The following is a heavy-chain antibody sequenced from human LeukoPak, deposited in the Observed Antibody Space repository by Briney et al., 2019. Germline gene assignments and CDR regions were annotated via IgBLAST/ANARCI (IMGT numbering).Heavy chain of an antibody. CDR2: IKSKTDGGTT. CDR1: GFTFSNAW. Sequence: GGSLRLSCAASGFTFSNAWMSWVRQAPGKGLEWVGRIKSKTDGGTTDYAAPVKGRFTISRDDSKNTLYLQMNSLRAEDTAVYYCARDNGSSWNFDYWGQGTLVTVST. V-gene: IGHV3-15*01. J-gene: IGHJ4*02. CDR3: ARDNGSSWNFDY. D-gene: IGHD6-13*01.